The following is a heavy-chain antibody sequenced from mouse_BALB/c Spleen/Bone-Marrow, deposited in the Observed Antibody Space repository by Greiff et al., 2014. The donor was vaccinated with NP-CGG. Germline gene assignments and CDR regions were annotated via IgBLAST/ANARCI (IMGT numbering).Heavy chain of an antibody. CDR1: GYTFTSYW. CDR2: IAPGSGST. V-gene: IGHV1S41*01. Sequence: DLVKPGASVKLSCKASGYTFTSYWINWIKQRPGQGLEWIGRIAPGSGSTYYNEMFKGKATLTVDTSSSTAYILLNSLATEDSAVYFWSYYKYHVNHRGQGTTLTVSS. CDR3: SYYKYHVNH. J-gene: IGHJ2*01. D-gene: IGHD2-14*01.